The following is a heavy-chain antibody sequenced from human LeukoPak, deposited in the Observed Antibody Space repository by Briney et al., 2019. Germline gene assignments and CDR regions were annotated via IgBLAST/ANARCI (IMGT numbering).Heavy chain of an antibody. CDR1: GYTFTGYY. CDR2: ISAYNGNT. J-gene: IGHJ3*02. CDR3: ARDRPVPYYYDSSGYDAFDI. V-gene: IGHV1-18*04. D-gene: IGHD3-22*01. Sequence: ASVKVSCKASGYTFTGYYMHWVRQAPGQGLEWMGWISAYNGNTSYAQKLQGRVTMTTDTSTSTAYMELRSLRSDDTAVYYCARDRPVPYYYDSSGYDAFDIWGQGTMVTVSS.